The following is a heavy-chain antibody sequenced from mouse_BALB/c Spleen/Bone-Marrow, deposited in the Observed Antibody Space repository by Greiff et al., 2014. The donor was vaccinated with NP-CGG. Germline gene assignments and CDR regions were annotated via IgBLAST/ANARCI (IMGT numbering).Heavy chain of an antibody. CDR1: CFNIKDTY. Sequence: GQLKQSWAELVKPGASGKLSCTASCFNIKDTYMHWGKQRPEQGLEWIGRIDPANGNTKYDPKFQGKATITADTSSNTAYLQLSSLTSEDTAIYYCASYYYGSSYGFAYWGQGTLVTVSA. CDR2: IDPANGNT. D-gene: IGHD1-1*01. J-gene: IGHJ3*01. V-gene: IGHV14-3*02. CDR3: ASYYYGSSYGFAY.